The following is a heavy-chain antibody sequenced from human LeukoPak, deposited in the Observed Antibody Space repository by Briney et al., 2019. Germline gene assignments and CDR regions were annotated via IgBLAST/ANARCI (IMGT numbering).Heavy chain of an antibody. D-gene: IGHD4-23*01. V-gene: IGHV4-34*01. CDR3: VRRWYYYYFMDL. Sequence: SETLSLTCGVSGGSFSDYSWSWIRQTPGKGLEWVGGINHSGSANYNPSLKGRVTISVDTSKHQISLNLSSVTAADTAVYYCVRRWYYYYFMDLWGTGNTVTVSS. CDR1: GGSFSDYS. J-gene: IGHJ6*03. CDR2: INHSGSA.